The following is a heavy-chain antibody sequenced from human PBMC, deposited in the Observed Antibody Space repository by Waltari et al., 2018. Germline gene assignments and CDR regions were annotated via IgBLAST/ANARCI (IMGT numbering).Heavy chain of an antibody. J-gene: IGHJ3*02. D-gene: IGHD3-9*01. Sequence: PSLKSRVTMSVDTSKNQFSLKLSSVTAADTAVYYCAGDYDILTGYYRGGAFDIWGQGTMVTVSS. CDR3: AGDYDILTGYYRGGAFDI. V-gene: IGHV4-61*06.